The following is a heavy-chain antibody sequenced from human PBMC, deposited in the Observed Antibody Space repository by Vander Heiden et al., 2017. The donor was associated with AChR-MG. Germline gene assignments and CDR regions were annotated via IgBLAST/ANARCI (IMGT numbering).Heavy chain of an antibody. CDR3: ARLRFRGWSDYYYYGMDV. D-gene: IGHD6-19*01. J-gene: IGHJ6*02. CDR2: IYYSGST. CDR1: GGSISSYY. V-gene: IGHV4-59*01. Sequence: QVQLQESGPGLVKPSETLSLTCTVSGGSISSYYWSWIRQPPGKGLEWIWYIYYSGSTNYNPSLKSRVTISVDTSKNQFSLKLSSVTAADTAVYYCARLRFRGWSDYYYYGMDVWGQGTTVTVSS.